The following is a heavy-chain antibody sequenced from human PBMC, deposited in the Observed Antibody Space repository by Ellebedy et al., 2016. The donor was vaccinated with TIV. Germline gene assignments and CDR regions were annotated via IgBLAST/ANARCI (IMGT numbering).Heavy chain of an antibody. D-gene: IGHD3-3*01. CDR1: GGSISSGGYY. CDR3: ARGRDDFWSGYYKAAHYFDY. Sequence: MPSETLSLTCTVSGGSISSGGYYWSWIRQHPGKGLEWIGYIYYSGSTYYNPSLKSRVTISVDTSKNQFSLKLSSVTAADTAVYYCARGRDDFWSGYYKAAHYFDYWGQGTLVTVSS. V-gene: IGHV4-31*03. J-gene: IGHJ4*02. CDR2: IYYSGST.